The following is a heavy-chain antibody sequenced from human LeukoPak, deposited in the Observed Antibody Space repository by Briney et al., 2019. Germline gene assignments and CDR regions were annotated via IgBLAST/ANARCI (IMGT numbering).Heavy chain of an antibody. CDR2: ISSSSSTI. D-gene: IGHD3-3*01. CDR3: ASTSGVVTRGAFDI. J-gene: IGHJ3*02. V-gene: IGHV3-48*01. Sequence: GASLRLSCAASGFTFSSYSMNWVRQAPGKGLELVSYISSSSSTIYYADSVKGRFTISRDNAKNSLYLQMNSLRAEDTAVYYCASTSGVVTRGAFDIWGQGTMVTVSS. CDR1: GFTFSSYS.